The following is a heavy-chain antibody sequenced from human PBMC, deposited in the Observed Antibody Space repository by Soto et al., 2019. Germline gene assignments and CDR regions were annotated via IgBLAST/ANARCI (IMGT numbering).Heavy chain of an antibody. CDR1: GYTFTSYG. J-gene: IGHJ4*02. CDR3: ARNDFWSGYFGYFDY. D-gene: IGHD3-3*01. Sequence: ASVKVSCKASGYTFTSYGISWVRQAPGQGLEWMGWISAYNGNTNYAQKLQGRVTMTTDTSTSTAYMELRSLRSGDTAVYYCARNDFWSGYFGYFDYWGQGTLVTVSS. V-gene: IGHV1-18*01. CDR2: ISAYNGNT.